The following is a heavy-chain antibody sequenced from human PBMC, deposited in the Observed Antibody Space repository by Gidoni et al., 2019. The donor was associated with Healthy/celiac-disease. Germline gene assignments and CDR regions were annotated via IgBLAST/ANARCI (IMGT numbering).Heavy chain of an antibody. CDR2: IRYDGSNK. Sequence: QVQLVESGGGVVQPGGSLRLSCAASGFTFSSYGMHWVRQAPGKGLEWVAFIRYDGSNKYYADSVKGRFTISRDNSKNTLYLQMNSLRAEDTAVYYCAKGPRTAYSYFTGYWGQGTLVTVSS. J-gene: IGHJ4*02. CDR1: GFTFSSYG. CDR3: AKGPRTAYSYFTGY. V-gene: IGHV3-30*02. D-gene: IGHD2-15*01.